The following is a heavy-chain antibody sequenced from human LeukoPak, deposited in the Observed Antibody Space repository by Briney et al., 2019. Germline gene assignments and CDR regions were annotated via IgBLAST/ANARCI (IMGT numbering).Heavy chain of an antibody. CDR2: IYYSGST. D-gene: IGHD3-16*01. Sequence: PSETLSLTCTVSGGSISSYYWSWIRQPPGKGLEWIGYIYYSGSTNYNPSLKSRVTISVDTSKNQFSLKLSSVTAADTAVYYCARGGGPDPFYYFDYWGQGTLVTVSS. J-gene: IGHJ4*02. CDR1: GGSISSYY. V-gene: IGHV4-59*01. CDR3: ARGGGPDPFYYFDY.